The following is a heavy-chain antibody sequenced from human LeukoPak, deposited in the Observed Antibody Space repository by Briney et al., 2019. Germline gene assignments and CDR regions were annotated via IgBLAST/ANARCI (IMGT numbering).Heavy chain of an antibody. V-gene: IGHV3-33*01. J-gene: IGHJ4*02. D-gene: IGHD3-22*01. Sequence: PGGSLRLSCAASGFTFSSYGMHWVRQAPGKGLEWVAVICYDGSNKYYADSVKGRFTISRDNSKNTLYLQMNSLRAEDTAVYYCARDQYYYDSSGYGYWGQGTLVTVSS. CDR1: GFTFSSYG. CDR3: ARDQYYYDSSGYGY. CDR2: ICYDGSNK.